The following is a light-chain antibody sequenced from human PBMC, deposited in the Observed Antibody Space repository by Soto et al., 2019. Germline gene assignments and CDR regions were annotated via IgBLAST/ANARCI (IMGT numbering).Light chain of an antibody. J-gene: IGKJ1*01. CDR3: QQYGSSPRT. Sequence: EIVLTQSPGTLSLSPGERATLSCRASQSVSSSYLAWYQQKLGQAPRLLIYGASCRATGIPDRFSGSGSGTDFTLTISRLEPEDFGVYYCQQYGSSPRTFARGTKAEIK. V-gene: IGKV3-20*01. CDR1: QSVSSSY. CDR2: GAS.